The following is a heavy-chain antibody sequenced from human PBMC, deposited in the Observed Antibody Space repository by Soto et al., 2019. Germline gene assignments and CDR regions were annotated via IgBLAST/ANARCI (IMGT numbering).Heavy chain of an antibody. D-gene: IGHD1-26*01. V-gene: IGHV1-2*02. J-gene: IGHJ4*02. CDR1: GYTFTGYY. Sequence: EASVKVSCKASGYTFTGYYMHWVRQAPGQGLEWMGWINPNSGGTNYAQKFKGRVTMTRDTSISTAYMERSRLRSDDTAVYYCARVGVGAPEVFDYWGQGTLVTVSS. CDR3: ARVGVGAPEVFDY. CDR2: INPNSGGT.